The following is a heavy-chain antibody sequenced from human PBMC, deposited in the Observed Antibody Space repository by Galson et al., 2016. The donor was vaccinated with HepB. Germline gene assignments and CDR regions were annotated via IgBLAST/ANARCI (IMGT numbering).Heavy chain of an antibody. CDR1: GFTFITYA. J-gene: IGHJ4*02. V-gene: IGHV3-23*01. D-gene: IGHD5-24*01. CDR2: IIGNGSKT. CDR3: ARDGPNYNYDF. Sequence: SLRLSCAASGFTFITYAMRWVRQAPGKGLEWVSLIIGNGSKTYYADSVKGRFTVSRDTSKSTLCLKVNSLRDDDTAVCYCARDGPNYNYDFWGQGTRVTVFS.